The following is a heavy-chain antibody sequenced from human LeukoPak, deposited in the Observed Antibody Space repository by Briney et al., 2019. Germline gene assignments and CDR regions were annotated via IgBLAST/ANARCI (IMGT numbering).Heavy chain of an antibody. V-gene: IGHV1-2*02. CDR1: AYTFRDYY. J-gene: IGHJ3*02. Sequence: ASVKVSCKASAYTFRDYYIHWVRQAPGQGLEWVGWIIPTSGGTNYAEKFQGRVTMTRDTSISTAYMELSRLRSDDTAVYYCAKRRGQWLTVDAFDIWGQGTMVTVSS. D-gene: IGHD6-19*01. CDR3: AKRRGQWLTVDAFDI. CDR2: IIPTSGGT.